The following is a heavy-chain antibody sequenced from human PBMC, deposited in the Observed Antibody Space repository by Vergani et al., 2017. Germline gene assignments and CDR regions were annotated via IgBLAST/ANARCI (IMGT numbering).Heavy chain of an antibody. CDR2: ISGSGNST. D-gene: IGHD1-26*01. J-gene: IGHJ4*02. CDR1: GFTFTNYA. Sequence: EVQLLESGGGLVQPGGSLRLSCAASGFTFTNYAMSWVRQAPGKGLEWVSAISGSGNSTYYADSVKGRFTISRDYSKNTLYLQMNSLRAEDTAIYYCAKRSGDYWGQGTLVTVSS. V-gene: IGHV3-23*01. CDR3: AKRSGDY.